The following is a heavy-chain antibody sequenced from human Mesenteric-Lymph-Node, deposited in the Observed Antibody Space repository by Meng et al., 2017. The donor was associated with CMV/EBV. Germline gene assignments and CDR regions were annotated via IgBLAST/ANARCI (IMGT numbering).Heavy chain of an antibody. V-gene: IGHV4-61*01. Sequence: SETLSLTCTVSGGSVSSASYYWSWIRQPPGKGLEWIGCIYYNGRTNYNPSLKSRVTTSLDTSKNQFSLKLSSVTAADTAVYYCARHPVGATAFDIWGQGTMVTVSS. J-gene: IGHJ3*02. CDR3: ARHPVGATAFDI. D-gene: IGHD1-26*01. CDR1: GGSVSSASYY. CDR2: IYYNGRT.